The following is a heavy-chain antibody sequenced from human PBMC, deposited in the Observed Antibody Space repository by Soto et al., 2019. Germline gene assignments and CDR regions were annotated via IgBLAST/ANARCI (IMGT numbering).Heavy chain of an antibody. CDR1: GGTFSSYT. Sequence: ASVKVSCKASGGTFSSYTISWVRQAPGQGLEWMGRIIPILGIANYAQKFQGRVTITADKSTSTAYMELSSLRSEDTAVYYCAIYGDYRAFDIWGQGTMVTVSS. CDR3: AIYGDYRAFDI. V-gene: IGHV1-69*02. D-gene: IGHD4-17*01. J-gene: IGHJ3*02. CDR2: IIPILGIA.